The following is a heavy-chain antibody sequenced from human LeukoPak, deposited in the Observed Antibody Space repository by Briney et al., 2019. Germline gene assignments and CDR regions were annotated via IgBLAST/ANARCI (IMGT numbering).Heavy chain of an antibody. Sequence: GTSLRLSCAASGFTFGDYAMHWVRQAPGKGLEWVAVIAYGGTYAHHADSLKGRFTISRDNSRDTLYLQINSLRPEDTALYYCARNKAITAFFGMDVWGQGTTIIVSS. V-gene: IGHV3-30*03. J-gene: IGHJ6*02. D-gene: IGHD2/OR15-2a*01. CDR1: GFTFGDYA. CDR3: ARNKAITAFFGMDV. CDR2: IAYGGTYA.